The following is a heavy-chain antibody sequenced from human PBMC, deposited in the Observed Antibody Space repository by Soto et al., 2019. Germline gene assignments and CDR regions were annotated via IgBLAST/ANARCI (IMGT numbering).Heavy chain of an antibody. CDR2: IRSKAYGGTT. CDR1: GFTFGDYA. V-gene: IGHV3-49*04. D-gene: IGHD4-17*01. Sequence: GGSLRLSGTASGFTFGDYAMSWVRQAPGKGLEWVGFIRSKAYGGTTEYAASVKGRFTISRDDSKSIAYLQMNSLKTEDTAVYYCTRSNGDPNWFDPWGQGTLVTVSS. CDR3: TRSNGDPNWFDP. J-gene: IGHJ5*02.